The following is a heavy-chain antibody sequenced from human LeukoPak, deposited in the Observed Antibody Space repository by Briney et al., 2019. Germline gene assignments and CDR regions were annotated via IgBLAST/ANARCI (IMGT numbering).Heavy chain of an antibody. J-gene: IGHJ4*02. D-gene: IGHD2-21*02. CDR3: AREAYCGGDCYSGFDY. CDR1: GGSISSYH. V-gene: IGHV4-59*01. CDR2: IYYSGST. Sequence: SGTLSLTCTVSGGSISSYHWSWIRQPPGKGLEWIGYIYYSGSTNYNPSLKSRVTISVDTSKNQFSLKLSSVTAADTAVYYCAREAYCGGDCYSGFDYWGQGTLVTVSS.